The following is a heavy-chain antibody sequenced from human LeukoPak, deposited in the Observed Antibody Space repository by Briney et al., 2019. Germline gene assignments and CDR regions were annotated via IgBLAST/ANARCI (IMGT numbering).Heavy chain of an antibody. CDR2: IYYSGST. CDR1: GGSISSYY. D-gene: IGHD3-16*01. Sequence: SETLSLTCTVSGGSISSYYWSWIRQPPGKGLEGMGYIYYSGSTNYNPSLKSRVTISVDTSKNQFSLKLSSVTAADTAVYYCARLPDYVWGKSPQDDYWGQGTLVTVSS. V-gene: IGHV4-59*01. CDR3: ARLPDYVWGKSPQDDY. J-gene: IGHJ4*02.